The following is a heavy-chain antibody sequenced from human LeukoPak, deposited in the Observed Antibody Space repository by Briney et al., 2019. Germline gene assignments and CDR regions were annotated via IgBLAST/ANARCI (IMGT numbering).Heavy chain of an antibody. CDR2: IWYDGSNK. J-gene: IGHJ3*02. CDR1: GFTFSNYG. CDR3: ARANWWDFDI. Sequence: PGGSLRLSCAASGFTFSNYGMHWVRQAPGKGLEWVAVIWYDGSNKYYADSVKGRFTISRDNAKNSLYLQMNSLRAEDTAVYYCARANWWDFDIWGQGTMVTVSS. V-gene: IGHV3-33*01. D-gene: IGHD2-8*02.